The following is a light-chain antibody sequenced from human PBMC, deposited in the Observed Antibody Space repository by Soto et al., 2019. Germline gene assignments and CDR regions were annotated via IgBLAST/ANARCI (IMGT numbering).Light chain of an antibody. CDR1: QSISSY. J-gene: IGKJ5*01. CDR3: LQHNSYPLT. V-gene: IGKV1-17*01. CDR2: DAS. Sequence: DIQMTQSPSSLSASVGDRVTITCRASQSISSYLNWYQQKPGKAPKLLIYDASSLESGVPSRFSGSGSGTEFTLTISSLQPEDFATYYCLQHNSYPLTFGQGTRLEIK.